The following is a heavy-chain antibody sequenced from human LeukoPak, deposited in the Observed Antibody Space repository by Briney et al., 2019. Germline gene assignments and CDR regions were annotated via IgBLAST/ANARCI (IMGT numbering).Heavy chain of an antibody. J-gene: IGHJ4*02. Sequence: TGGSLRLSCAASGLTFSSYAMTWVRQAPGKGLEWVSAIGGSGDNTYYADSVRGRFTISRDNSKNTLYLQMNSLRAEDTAIYYCAKNGGDSYGTGHFDYWGQGTLVTVSS. CDR2: IGGSGDNT. D-gene: IGHD5-18*01. CDR1: GLTFSSYA. CDR3: AKNGGDSYGTGHFDY. V-gene: IGHV3-23*01.